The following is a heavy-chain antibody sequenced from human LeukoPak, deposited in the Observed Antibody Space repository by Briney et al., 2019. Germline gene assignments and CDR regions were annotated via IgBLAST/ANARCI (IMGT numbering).Heavy chain of an antibody. D-gene: IGHD3-22*01. CDR2: MNPNSGNT. CDR3: ARFNGVVISYYYYMDV. J-gene: IGHJ6*03. CDR1: GYTFTSYD. Sequence: GASVKVSCKASGYTFTSYDINWVRQATGQGLEWMGRMNPNSGNTGYAQKFQGRVTMTRNTSISTAYMELSSLRSEDTAVYYCARFNGVVISYYYYMDVWGKGTTVTVSS. V-gene: IGHV1-8*01.